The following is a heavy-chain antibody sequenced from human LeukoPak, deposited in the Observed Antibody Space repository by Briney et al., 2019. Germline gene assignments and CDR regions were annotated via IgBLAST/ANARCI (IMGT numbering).Heavy chain of an antibody. Sequence: GWSLRLSCAASGFTFSSYEMNWVRQAPGKGLESVSYISSSGSTIYYADSVKGRFTISRDNAKNSLYLQMNSLRAEDTAVYYCARDERYSSGWGYWGQGTLVTVSS. V-gene: IGHV3-48*03. CDR2: ISSSGSTI. CDR1: GFTFSSYE. D-gene: IGHD6-19*01. J-gene: IGHJ4*02. CDR3: ARDERYSSGWGY.